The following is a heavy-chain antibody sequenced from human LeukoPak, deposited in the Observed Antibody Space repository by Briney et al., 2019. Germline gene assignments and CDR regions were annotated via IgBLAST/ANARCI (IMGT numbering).Heavy chain of an antibody. V-gene: IGHV4-39*01. J-gene: IGHJ4*02. Sequence: PSETLSLTCTVSGGSISSSSYYWGWIRQPPGKGLEWIGRIYYSGSTYYNPSLKSRVTISVDTSKNQFSLKLSSVTAADSAVYYCARQLGRQWLGYWGQGTLVTVSS. CDR2: IYYSGST. CDR1: GGSISSSSYY. CDR3: ARQLGRQWLGY. D-gene: IGHD6-19*01.